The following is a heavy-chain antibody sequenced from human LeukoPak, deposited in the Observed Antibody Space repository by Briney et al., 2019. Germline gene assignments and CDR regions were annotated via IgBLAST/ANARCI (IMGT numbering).Heavy chain of an antibody. Sequence: PSQTLSLTCTVSGGSISSGSYYWSWIRQPAGKGLEWIGRIYTSGSTNYNPSLKSRVTISVDTSKNQFSLKLSSVTVADTAVYYCARDIFGYSSGWSDAFDFWGQGTMVTVSS. V-gene: IGHV4-61*02. D-gene: IGHD6-19*01. CDR2: IYTSGST. CDR3: ARDIFGYSSGWSDAFDF. CDR1: GGSISSGSYY. J-gene: IGHJ3*01.